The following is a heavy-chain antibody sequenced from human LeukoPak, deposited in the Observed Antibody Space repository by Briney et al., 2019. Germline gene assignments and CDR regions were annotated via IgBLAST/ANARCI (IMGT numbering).Heavy chain of an antibody. Sequence: GGSLRLSCAASGFTFSSYAMHWVRQAPGKGLEWVAVISYDGSNKYYADSVKGRFTISRDNSKNTLYLQMNSLRVEDTAVYFCARRDDFDLWGQGTMVTVSS. V-gene: IGHV3-30-3*01. CDR1: GFTFSSYA. CDR2: ISYDGSNK. J-gene: IGHJ3*01. CDR3: ARRDDFDL.